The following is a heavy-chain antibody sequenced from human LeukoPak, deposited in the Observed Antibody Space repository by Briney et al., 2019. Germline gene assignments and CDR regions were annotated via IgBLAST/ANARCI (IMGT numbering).Heavy chain of an antibody. CDR3: ARGRYYYGSGSYFPHYYYYYGMDV. D-gene: IGHD3-10*01. CDR1: GGSFSGYY. CDR2: INHSGST. Sequence: SETLSLTCAVYGGSFSGYYWSWIRQPPGKGLEWIGEINHSGSTNYNPSLKSRVTISVDTSKNQFSLKLSPVTAADTAVYYCARGRYYYGSGSYFPHYYYYYGMDVWGQGTTVTVSS. V-gene: IGHV4-34*01. J-gene: IGHJ6*02.